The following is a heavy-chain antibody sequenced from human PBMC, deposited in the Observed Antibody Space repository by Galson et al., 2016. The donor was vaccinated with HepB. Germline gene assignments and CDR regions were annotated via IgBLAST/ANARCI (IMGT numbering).Heavy chain of an antibody. V-gene: IGHV3-23*01. CDR3: VKSPSRTYYSNSGYFDY. CDR1: GFTFNNYA. J-gene: IGHJ4*03. D-gene: IGHD3-22*01. Sequence: SLRLSCAASGFTFNNYAMNWVRQAPGKGLEWVAAISGSGGTADYPDPVKGRFSISRHNFKNTLYLQLNSLRAEDTAVYQCVKSPSRTYYSNSGYFDYWGQGTLVTVSS. CDR2: ISGSGGTA.